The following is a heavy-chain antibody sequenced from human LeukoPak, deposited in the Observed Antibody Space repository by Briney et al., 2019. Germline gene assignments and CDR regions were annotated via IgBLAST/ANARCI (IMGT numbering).Heavy chain of an antibody. J-gene: IGHJ5*02. V-gene: IGHV3-23*01. CDR2: ISFNGGST. CDR3: AKSQPAAISWFDP. D-gene: IGHD2-2*02. CDR1: GFTFSSYA. Sequence: GGSLRLSCAASGFTFSSYAMSWVRQAPGKGLEWVSAISFNGGSTYYADSVKGRFTISRGNSKNTLYLQMNSLRVEDTAVYYCAKSQPAAISWFDPWGQGTLVTVSS.